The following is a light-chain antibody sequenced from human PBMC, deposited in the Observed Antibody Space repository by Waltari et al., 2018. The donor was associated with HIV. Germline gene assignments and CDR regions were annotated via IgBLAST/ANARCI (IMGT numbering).Light chain of an antibody. V-gene: IGLV3-19*01. CDR3: SSRDSSINRVV. J-gene: IGLJ2*01. CDR2: DEN. CDR1: SLRNYY. Sequence: SSELTQDPAVSVALGQTVRITCQGDSLRNYYATWYQQKPGQAPRLVLYDENNRPSGIPDRVSGASSGNTASLTITRAQGEDEAHYYCSSRDSSINRVVFGGGTGLTVL.